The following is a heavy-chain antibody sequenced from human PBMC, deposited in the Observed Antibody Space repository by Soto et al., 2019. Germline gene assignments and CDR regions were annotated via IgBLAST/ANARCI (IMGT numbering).Heavy chain of an antibody. D-gene: IGHD2-15*01. J-gene: IGHJ3*02. CDR3: ARVRGGSCRKCAFDI. CDR2: ISYDGSNK. Sequence: PGGSLRLSCAASGFTFSSYAMHWVRQAPGKGLEWVAVISYDGSNKYYADSVKGRFTISRDNSKNTLYLQMNSLRAEDTAVYYCARVRGGSCRKCAFDIWGQGTMVTVSS. CDR1: GFTFSSYA. V-gene: IGHV3-30-3*01.